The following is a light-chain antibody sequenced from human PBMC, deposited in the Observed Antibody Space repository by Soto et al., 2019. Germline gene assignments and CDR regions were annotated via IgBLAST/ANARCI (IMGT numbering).Light chain of an antibody. Sequence: EVVMTQSPATLSVSPGERATLSCRASQGVSSTLAWYQQKPGQAPRLLIYAASTRATGIPASFSGRGSGTEFTLTISSLQSEDFAVYYCLQYNNWPLTFGGGTKVEIK. J-gene: IGKJ4*01. CDR1: QGVSST. CDR3: LQYNNWPLT. CDR2: AAS. V-gene: IGKV3-15*01.